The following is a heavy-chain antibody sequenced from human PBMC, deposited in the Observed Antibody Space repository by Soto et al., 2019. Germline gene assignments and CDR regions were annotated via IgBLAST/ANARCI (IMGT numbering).Heavy chain of an antibody. CDR2: IYYSGST. D-gene: IGHD6-13*01. V-gene: IGHV4-59*01. CDR3: ARSPYRSSWYVGYYFDY. Sequence: SETLSLTCTVSGGSISSYHWSWTQQPPGKGLEWIGYIYYSGSTNYNPSLKSRVTISVDTSKNQFSLKLSSVHAADTAVYYCARSPYRSSWYVGYYFDYWGQGSMLAVST. J-gene: IGHJ4*02. CDR1: GGSISSYH.